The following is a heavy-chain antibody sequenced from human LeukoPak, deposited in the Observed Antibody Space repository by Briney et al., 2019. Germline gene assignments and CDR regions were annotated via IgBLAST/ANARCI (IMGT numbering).Heavy chain of an antibody. CDR3: AKALSGYKPPNYYYYMDV. CDR1: GFIFSSYG. V-gene: IGHV3-30*02. D-gene: IGHD3-3*01. J-gene: IGHJ6*03. CDR2: VRYDGSNK. Sequence: PGGSLRLSCAASGFIFSSYGMNWVRQAPGKGLEWVAFVRYDGSNKYYADSVQGRFTISRDNSKNTLYLQVNSLRAEDTAVYYCAKALSGYKPPNYYYYMDVWGKGTTVTVSS.